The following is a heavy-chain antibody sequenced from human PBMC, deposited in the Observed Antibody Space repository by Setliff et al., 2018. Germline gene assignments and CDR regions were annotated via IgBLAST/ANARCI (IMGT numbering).Heavy chain of an antibody. V-gene: IGHV3-23*03. D-gene: IGHD1-7*01. CDR2: IYSGDRNT. J-gene: IGHJ4*02. CDR1: GFTFSTYA. Sequence: GGSLRLSCAASGFTFSTYAMSWVRQAPEKGLEWVSTIYSGDRNTFYTDSVKGRFTIFRDGSKNTLYLQMTSLRAEATAVYYCAKPQVELRWGFESWGQGTLVTVSS. CDR3: AKPQVELRWGFES.